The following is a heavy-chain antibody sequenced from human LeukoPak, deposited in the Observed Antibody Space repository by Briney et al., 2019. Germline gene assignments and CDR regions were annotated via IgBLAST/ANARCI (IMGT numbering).Heavy chain of an antibody. Sequence: SETLSLTCSVSTYSISSAYYWGWIRQPPGNGLQWIGSIYHSGSTSYNPSLKSRVTISVDTSKNQFSLKLSSVTAAETAVYYCAREGRYRYGYNEYHSYMDIWGKGTTVTVSS. V-gene: IGHV4-38-2*02. J-gene: IGHJ6*03. CDR1: TYSISSAYY. D-gene: IGHD5-24*01. CDR2: IYHSGST. CDR3: AREGRYRYGYNEYHSYMDI.